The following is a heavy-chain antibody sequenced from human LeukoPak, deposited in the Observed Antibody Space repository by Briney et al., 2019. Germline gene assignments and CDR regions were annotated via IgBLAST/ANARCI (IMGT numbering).Heavy chain of an antibody. J-gene: IGHJ5*02. D-gene: IGHD3-16*01. CDR2: IKQDGCEK. CDR3: ASHSYGYNH. CDR1: GIIITSYW. Sequence: PGGSLRLSCAASGIIITSYWMSWVRQTPGKGLEWVANIKQDGCEKNYVDSVKGRFTIFRDNARNSLYLQMNSLRAEDTAVYYCASHSYGYNHWGQGTLVIVSS. V-gene: IGHV3-7*01.